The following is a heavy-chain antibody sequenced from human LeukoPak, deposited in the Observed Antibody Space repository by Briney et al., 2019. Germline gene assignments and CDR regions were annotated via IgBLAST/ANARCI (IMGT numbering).Heavy chain of an antibody. J-gene: IGHJ5*02. V-gene: IGHV4-59*08. CDR1: GGSINSYY. CDR3: ARHGRDKITGTTLGWFDP. CDR2: IYYSGST. D-gene: IGHD1-20*01. Sequence: SETLSLTCTVSGGSINSYYWSWIRLPPGKGLEWIGYIYYSGSTNYNPSLKSRVTISVDTSKNQFSLKLSSVTAADTAVYYCARHGRDKITGTTLGWFDPWGQGTLVTVSS.